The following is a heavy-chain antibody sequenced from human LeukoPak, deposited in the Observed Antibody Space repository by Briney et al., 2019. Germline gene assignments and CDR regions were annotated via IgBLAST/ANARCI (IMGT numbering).Heavy chain of an antibody. CDR1: GGSISSYY. V-gene: IGHV4-59*12. CDR3: ARDGPRRTYFFDY. CDR2: IYYSGST. J-gene: IGHJ4*02. D-gene: IGHD3-9*01. Sequence: SETLSLTCTVSGGSISSYYWSWIRQPAGKGLEWIGIIYYSGSTYYNPSLKSRVTISVDTSKNQFSLKLSSVTAADTAIYYCARDGPRRTYFFDYWGQGTLVTVSS.